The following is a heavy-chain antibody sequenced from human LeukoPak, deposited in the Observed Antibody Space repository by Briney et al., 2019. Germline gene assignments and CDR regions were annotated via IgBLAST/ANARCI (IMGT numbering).Heavy chain of an antibody. D-gene: IGHD6-19*01. CDR1: GYTFTGYY. J-gene: IGHJ5*02. Sequence: ASVKVSCKASGYTFTGYYMHWVRQAPGQGLEWMGWINPNSGGTNYAQKFQGRVTMTRDTSISTAYMELSRLRSDDTAVYYCARDLPWTNQLIAVAGKSWFDPWGQGTLVTVSS. V-gene: IGHV1-2*02. CDR3: ARDLPWTNQLIAVAGKSWFDP. CDR2: INPNSGGT.